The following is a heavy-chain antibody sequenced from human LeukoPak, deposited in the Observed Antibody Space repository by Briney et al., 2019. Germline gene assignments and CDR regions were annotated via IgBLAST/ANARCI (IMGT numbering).Heavy chain of an antibody. D-gene: IGHD6-13*01. V-gene: IGHV4-59*08. Sequence: SETLSLTCTVSGGSISGYYWSWIRQPPGKGLDWIGYIHYSGSTNYNPSLKSRVTISVDRSKNQFSLNVSSVTAADTAVYYCARHEGAGGHVNWGQGTLVTVSS. CDR3: ARHEGAGGHVN. CDR1: GGSISGYY. CDR2: IHYSGST. J-gene: IGHJ4*02.